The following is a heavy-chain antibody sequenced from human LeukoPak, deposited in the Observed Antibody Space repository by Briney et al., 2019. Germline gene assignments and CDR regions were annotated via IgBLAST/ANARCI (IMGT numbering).Heavy chain of an antibody. Sequence: GGPLRLSCAASGFPFSRYRMNWVRGAPGKGLVWVSRIASEGSSTTYADSVKGRFSISRDNAKNTLYLQMNSLRVEDTAVYYCARGRPHGNDYWGQGTLVTVSS. CDR1: GFPFSRYR. CDR3: ARGRPHGNDY. CDR2: IASEGSST. J-gene: IGHJ4*02. V-gene: IGHV3-74*01. D-gene: IGHD4-23*01.